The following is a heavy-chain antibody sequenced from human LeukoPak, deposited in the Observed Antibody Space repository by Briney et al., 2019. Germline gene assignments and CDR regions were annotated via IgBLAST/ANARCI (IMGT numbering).Heavy chain of an antibody. Sequence: GGSLRLSCAVPGFTFDDYAMHWVRQAPGKGPEWVSLVSGDGGSTYYADSVKGRFTISRDNSKNSLYQQMNSLRTDDTALYYSPKEQYSILDYWGQGTLVTVSS. CDR2: VSGDGGST. CDR3: PKEQYSILDY. D-gene: IGHD2-21*01. CDR1: GFTFDDYA. J-gene: IGHJ4*02. V-gene: IGHV3-43*02.